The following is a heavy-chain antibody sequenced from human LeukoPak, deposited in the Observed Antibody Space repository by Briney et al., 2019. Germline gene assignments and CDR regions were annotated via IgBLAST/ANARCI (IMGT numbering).Heavy chain of an antibody. CDR1: GFTFSSYA. J-gene: IGHJ3*02. Sequence: PGGSLRLSCAASGFTFSSYAMNWVRQAPGKGLEWVSGIGYTGESTFYAGSVKGRFTVSRDSSKNTLFLHMNSLRSEDTALYYCAKSPTVDAAFDIWGQVTRVSLSS. CDR3: AKSPTVDAAFDI. CDR2: IGYTGEST. V-gene: IGHV3-23*01. D-gene: IGHD4-23*01.